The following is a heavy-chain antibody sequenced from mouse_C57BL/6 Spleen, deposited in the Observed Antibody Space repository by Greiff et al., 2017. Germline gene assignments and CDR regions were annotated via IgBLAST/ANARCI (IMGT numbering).Heavy chain of an antibody. CDR1: GYSFTGYY. J-gene: IGHJ4*01. CDR3: ARRDDGYAMDY. D-gene: IGHD2-14*01. V-gene: IGHV1-42*01. Sequence: EVQLQQSGPELVKPGASVKISCKASGYSFTGYYMNWVKQSPEKSLEWIGEINPSTGGTTYNQKFKAKATLTVDKSSSTAYMQLKSLTSEDSAVYYCARRDDGYAMDYWGQGTSVTVSS. CDR2: INPSTGGT.